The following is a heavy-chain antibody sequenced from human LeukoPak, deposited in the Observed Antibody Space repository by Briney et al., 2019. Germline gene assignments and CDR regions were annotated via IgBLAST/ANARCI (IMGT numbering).Heavy chain of an antibody. V-gene: IGHV3-48*03. Sequence: GGSLRLSCAASGFTFSSYEMNWVRQAPGKGLEWVSYISSSGSTIYYADSVKGRFTISRDNAKNSLYLQMNSLRAEDTAVYYYARDRGYYYGMDVWGQGTTVTVSS. CDR1: GFTFSSYE. CDR2: ISSSGSTI. CDR3: ARDRGYYYGMDV. D-gene: IGHD3-10*01. J-gene: IGHJ6*02.